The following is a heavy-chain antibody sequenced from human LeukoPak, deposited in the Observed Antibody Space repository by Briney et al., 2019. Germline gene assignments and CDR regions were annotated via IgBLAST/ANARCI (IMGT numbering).Heavy chain of an antibody. Sequence: QSGGSLRLACAASGYTFSSYWMHWVRQAPGKGLVWVSRFNRYGSSTSYADSVKGRFTISRDNAKNTLYLQMNSLRAEDTAVYYCARDRDSGWFLRLAVGGFDIWGQGTMVTVSS. V-gene: IGHV3-74*01. CDR1: GYTFSSYW. CDR2: FNRYGSST. J-gene: IGHJ3*02. CDR3: ARDRDSGWFLRLAVGGFDI. D-gene: IGHD6-19*01.